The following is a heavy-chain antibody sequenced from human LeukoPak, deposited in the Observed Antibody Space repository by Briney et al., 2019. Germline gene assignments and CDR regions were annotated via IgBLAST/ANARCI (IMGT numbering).Heavy chain of an antibody. V-gene: IGHV4-38-2*02. J-gene: IGHJ4*02. Sequence: SQTLSLTFTVSGYSISSGYYWGWIRQPPGKGLEWIGSIYHSGSTYYNPSLKSRVTISVDTSKNQFSLKLSSVTAADTAVYYCARAGNGYYPYYFDYWGQGTLVTVSS. CDR3: ARAGNGYYPYYFDY. D-gene: IGHD3-22*01. CDR2: IYHSGST. CDR1: GYSISSGYY.